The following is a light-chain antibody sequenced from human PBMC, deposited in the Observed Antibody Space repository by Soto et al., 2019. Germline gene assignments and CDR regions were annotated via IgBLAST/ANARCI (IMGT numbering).Light chain of an antibody. CDR1: SSNIRSNT. CDR2: SGN. J-gene: IGLJ1*01. CDR3: AAWDDSLNGRV. Sequence: HSALTQPPSASGTPGQRVTISCSGSSSNIRSNTVNWYQHLPGTAPKLLIYSGNQRPSGVPDRFSGSKSGTSASLAISGLQSEDEADYYCAAWDDSLNGRVFGTGTKVTVL. V-gene: IGLV1-44*01.